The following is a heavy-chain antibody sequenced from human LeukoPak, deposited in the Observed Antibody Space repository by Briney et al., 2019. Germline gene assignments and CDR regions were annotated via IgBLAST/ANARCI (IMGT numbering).Heavy chain of an antibody. V-gene: IGHV4-59*08. D-gene: IGHD4-17*01. CDR2: ISYSGNT. CDR3: AKRIIEARDNGDSNWLDP. J-gene: IGHJ5*01. Sequence: SETLSLTCTVSGDSITNSYWNWIRQPPGGGLEWIGRISYSGNTNYNPSLKSRVIISRDTSKNRFSLELTSVTAADTAVYYCAKRIIEARDNGDSNWLDPWGQGILVTVSS. CDR1: GDSITNSY.